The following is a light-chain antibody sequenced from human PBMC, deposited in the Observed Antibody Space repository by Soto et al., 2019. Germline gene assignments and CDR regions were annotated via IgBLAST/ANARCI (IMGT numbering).Light chain of an antibody. V-gene: IGKV3-11*01. CDR2: EAS. CDR3: QQYKNWPPPT. CDR1: QGVGNL. Sequence: EIVLAPSPATLSLSPGEKATLPCRASQGVGNLLARYQQKTDQAPRLLIFEASTKAAGVPVRISGSGSGTDFTLTISSLEAEDFAVYYCQQYKNWPPPTFGGGTKVQIK. J-gene: IGKJ4*01.